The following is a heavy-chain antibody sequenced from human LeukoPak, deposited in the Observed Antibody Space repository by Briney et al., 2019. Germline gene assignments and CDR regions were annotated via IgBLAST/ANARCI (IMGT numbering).Heavy chain of an antibody. CDR2: INWNSAST. J-gene: IGHJ4*02. CDR3: AREGGSGWYAAYFDY. D-gene: IGHD6-19*01. CDR1: GFTFDDYG. V-gene: IGHV3-20*04. Sequence: GGSLRLSCAASGFTFDDYGMNWVRQAPGKGLEWVSGINWNSASTGYADSVKGRFTISRDNAKNSLYLQMNSLRAEDTALYYCAREGGSGWYAAYFDYWGQGTLVTVSS.